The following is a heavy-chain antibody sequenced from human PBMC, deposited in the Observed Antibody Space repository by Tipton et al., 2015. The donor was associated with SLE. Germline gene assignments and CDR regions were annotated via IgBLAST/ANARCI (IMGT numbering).Heavy chain of an antibody. V-gene: IGHV4-61*02. Sequence: TLSLTCTVSGGSISSGSYYWSWIRQPAGKGLEWIGRIYTSGSTNYNPSLKSRVTISVDTSKNQFSLKLSSVTAADTAVYYCARDHHSWFDPWGQGTLVTVSS. J-gene: IGHJ5*02. CDR1: GGSISSGSYY. D-gene: IGHD4-11*01. CDR3: ARDHHSWFDP. CDR2: IYTSGST.